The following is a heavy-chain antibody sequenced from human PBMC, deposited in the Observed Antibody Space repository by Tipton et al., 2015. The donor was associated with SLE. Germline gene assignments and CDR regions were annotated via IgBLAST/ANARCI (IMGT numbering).Heavy chain of an antibody. Sequence: LRLSCAVYGGSFSGYYWSWIRQPPGKGLEWIGEINHSGSTNYNPSLKSRVTISVDTSKNQFSLKLSSVTAADTAVYYCASLHQVIYYMDVWGKGTTVTVSS. CDR2: INHSGST. J-gene: IGHJ6*03. CDR1: GGSFSGYY. D-gene: IGHD2-21*01. V-gene: IGHV4-34*01. CDR3: ASLHQVIYYMDV.